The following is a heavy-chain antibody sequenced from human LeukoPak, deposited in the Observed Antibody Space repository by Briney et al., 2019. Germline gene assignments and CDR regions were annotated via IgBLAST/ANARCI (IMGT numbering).Heavy chain of an antibody. D-gene: IGHD3-3*01. J-gene: IGHJ6*03. Sequence: SVKVSCKASGGTFSSYAISWVRQAPGQGLEWMGRIIPIFGTANYAQKFQGRVTITADESTSTAYMELSSLRSEDTAVYYCARGKGIFGVVISYYYYYYMDVWGKGTTVTVSS. CDR1: GGTFSSYA. CDR3: ARGKGIFGVVISYYYYYYMDV. CDR2: IIPIFGTA. V-gene: IGHV1-69*13.